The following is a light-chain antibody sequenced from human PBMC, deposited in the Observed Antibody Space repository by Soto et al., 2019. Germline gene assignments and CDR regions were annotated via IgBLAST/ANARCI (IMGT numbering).Light chain of an antibody. CDR3: QQSSSTPIT. CDR2: AAS. CDR1: QSISSY. V-gene: IGKV1-39*01. Sequence: DIQMTQSPSTLSASVGDRVTLTCRASQSISSYLSWYQQKPGKAPKLLIYAASNLQSGVPSRFSGSGSGTDFTLTINSLQPEDFETYYCQQSSSTPITFGQGTRLEIK. J-gene: IGKJ5*01.